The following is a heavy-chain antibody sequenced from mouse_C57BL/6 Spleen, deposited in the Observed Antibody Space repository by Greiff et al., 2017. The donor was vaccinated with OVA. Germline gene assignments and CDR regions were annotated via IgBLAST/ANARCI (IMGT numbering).Heavy chain of an antibody. CDR1: GFSLTSYA. D-gene: IGHD4-1*02. Sequence: VQLQASGPGLVAPSQSLSITCTVSGFSLTSYAISWVRQPPETGLEWLGVIWTGGGTNYNSALKSRLSISKDNSKSQVFLKRSSLQAEYTVRYYGARTSSTEFPFAYWGQGTLVTVSA. J-gene: IGHJ3*01. CDR2: IWTGGGT. V-gene: IGHV2-9-1*01. CDR3: ARTSSTEFPFAY.